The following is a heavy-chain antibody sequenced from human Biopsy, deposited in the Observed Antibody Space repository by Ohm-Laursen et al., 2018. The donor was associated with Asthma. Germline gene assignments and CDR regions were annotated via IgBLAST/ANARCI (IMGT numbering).Heavy chain of an antibody. CDR1: GYNFISFA. V-gene: IGHV1-3*04. CDR3: ARTYYDFLTGQVKDVFGV. D-gene: IGHD3-9*01. Sequence: GASVKASCTPSGYNFISFAIHSVRHAPGQRLEWMGWVNTGNGDTKYSQKFQGRVTITRDTSASTAYMELRSLRSEDTATYYCARTYYDFLTGQVKDVFGVWGQGTMVTVSS. CDR2: VNTGNGDT. J-gene: IGHJ3*01.